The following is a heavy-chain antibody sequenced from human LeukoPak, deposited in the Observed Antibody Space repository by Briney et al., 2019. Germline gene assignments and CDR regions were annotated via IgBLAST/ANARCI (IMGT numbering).Heavy chain of an antibody. CDR3: ASDGIDYYDSSGYHDAFDI. CDR1: GFTVSSNY. J-gene: IGHJ3*02. V-gene: IGHV3-66*01. Sequence: GGSLRLSCAASGFTVSSNYMSWVRQAPGKGLEWVSVIYSGGSTYYADSVKGRFTTSRDNSKNTLYLQMNSLRAEDTAVYYCASDGIDYYDSSGYHDAFDIWGQGTMVTVSS. CDR2: IYSGGST. D-gene: IGHD3-22*01.